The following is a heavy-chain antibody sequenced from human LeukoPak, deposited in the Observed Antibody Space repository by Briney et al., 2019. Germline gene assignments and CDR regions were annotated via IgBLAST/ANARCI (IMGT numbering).Heavy chain of an antibody. J-gene: IGHJ4*02. Sequence: GGSLRLSCAASGFTFSIYTMAWVRQAPGGGVEGGSGMSGDGGSTYYADSVKGRFVISRDNSKSTLYLQMNSLRAEDRAVYYCVKDFGRNIGGPGYWGRGTLVTVSS. D-gene: IGHD2/OR15-2a*01. CDR3: VKDFGRNIGGPGY. V-gene: IGHV3-23*01. CDR1: GFTFSIYT. CDR2: MSGDGGST.